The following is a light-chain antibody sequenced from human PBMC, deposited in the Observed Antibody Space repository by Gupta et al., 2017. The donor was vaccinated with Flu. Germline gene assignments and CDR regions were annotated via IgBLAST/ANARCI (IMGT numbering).Light chain of an antibody. CDR3: QQSYSSLSWT. Sequence: DRVTITFRASQYINIYLNWYQQKPGKAPRLLTYAASSFQSGVPSRFSGNGSGTDFALTISSLQPEDFATYYCQQSYSSLSWTFGQGTKVEIK. CDR2: AAS. CDR1: QYINIY. J-gene: IGKJ1*01. V-gene: IGKV1-39*01.